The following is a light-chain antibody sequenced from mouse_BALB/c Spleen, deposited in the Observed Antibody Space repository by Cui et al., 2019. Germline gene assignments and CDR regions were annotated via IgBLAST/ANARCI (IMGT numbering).Light chain of an antibody. V-gene: IGKV4-55*01. CDR1: SSVSY. CDR2: DTS. Sequence: QIVLNQSPAIMSASPGEKVTMTCSASSSVSYMYWYQQKPRSSPRLLIYDTSNLASGVPVRFSGSGSGTSYSLTISRMEAEDAATYYCQQWSSYPRTFGGGTKLEIK. J-gene: IGKJ1*01. CDR3: QQWSSYPRT.